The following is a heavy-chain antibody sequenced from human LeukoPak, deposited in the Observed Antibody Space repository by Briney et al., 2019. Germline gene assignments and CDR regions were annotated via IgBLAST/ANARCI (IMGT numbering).Heavy chain of an antibody. CDR1: GGSFSGYY. D-gene: IGHD5-18*01. Sequence: SETLSLTCAVYGGSFSGYYWSWIRQPPGKGLEWIGEINHSGSTNYNPSLKSRVTISVDTSKNQFSLKLSSVTAADTAVYYCASGPPSVNKAMTAPTNWGQGTLVTVSS. V-gene: IGHV4-34*01. CDR3: ASGPPSVNKAMTAPTN. CDR2: INHSGST. J-gene: IGHJ4*02.